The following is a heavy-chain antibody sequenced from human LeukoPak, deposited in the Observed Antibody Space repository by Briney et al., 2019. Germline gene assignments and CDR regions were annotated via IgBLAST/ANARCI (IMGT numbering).Heavy chain of an antibody. Sequence: SETLSLTCAVYGESFSGYYWTWIRQPPGKGLEWIGQINHSGSTNYNPSLKSRVTISVATSKNQFSLRLNSMTAADTAVYYCARRGTIGTTTVDYWGQGTPVTVSS. J-gene: IGHJ4*02. CDR2: INHSGST. CDR1: GESFSGYY. V-gene: IGHV4-34*01. CDR3: ARRGTIGTTTVDY. D-gene: IGHD1-1*01.